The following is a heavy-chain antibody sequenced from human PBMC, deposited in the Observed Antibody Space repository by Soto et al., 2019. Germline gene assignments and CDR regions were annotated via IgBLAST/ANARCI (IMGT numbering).Heavy chain of an antibody. CDR3: AKDLQYSSSWYRYYYYGMDV. V-gene: IGHV3-23*01. CDR2: ISGSGGST. Sequence: HPGGSLRLSCAASGFTFSSYAMSWVRQAPGKGLEWVSAISGSGGSTYYADSVKGRFTISRDNSKNTLYLQVNSLRAEDTAVYYCAKDLQYSSSWYRYYYYGMDVWGQGTTVTVSS. J-gene: IGHJ6*02. D-gene: IGHD6-13*01. CDR1: GFTFSSYA.